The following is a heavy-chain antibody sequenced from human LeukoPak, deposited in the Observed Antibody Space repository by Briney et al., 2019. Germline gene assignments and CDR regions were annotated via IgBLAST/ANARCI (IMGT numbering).Heavy chain of an antibody. CDR2: IIPSGHTT. D-gene: IGHD5-24*01. V-gene: IGHV3-23*01. J-gene: IGHJ4*02. Sequence: GGSLRLSCAASGFTFSNAWMSWVRQAPGKGLEWVSGIIPSGHTTYYADSVRGRFTISRDNSRNTLYLQMNSLRAEDTAVYYCAKDDRWLQFCCWGQGTLVTVSA. CDR1: GFTFSNAW. CDR3: AKDDRWLQFCC.